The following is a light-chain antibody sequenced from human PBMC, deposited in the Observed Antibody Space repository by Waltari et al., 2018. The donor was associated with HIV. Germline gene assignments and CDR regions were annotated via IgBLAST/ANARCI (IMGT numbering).Light chain of an antibody. CDR2: LNSDGSH. J-gene: IGLJ3*02. CDR3: QTWGTGINWV. CDR1: GGHSSYA. V-gene: IGLV4-69*01. Sequence: PSASAPLGASVKLTCTLSGGHSSYAIAWHQQQPEKGPRYLMKLNSDGSHKKGDGIPDRFSGSSSGAERYLTISSLQSEDEADYYCQTWGTGINWVFGGGTKLTVL.